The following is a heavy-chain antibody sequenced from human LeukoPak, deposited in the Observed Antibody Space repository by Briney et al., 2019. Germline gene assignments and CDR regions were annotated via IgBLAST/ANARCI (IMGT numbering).Heavy chain of an antibody. D-gene: IGHD3-10*01. CDR3: AKVITMVRGVIPRTDAYYYYGMDV. CDR1: GSTFSSYG. J-gene: IGHJ6*02. V-gene: IGHV3-30*18. Sequence: QPGRSLRLSCAAYGSTFSSYGMHWVSQAPGKGLEWVAVISYDGSNKYYADSVKGRFTISRDNSKNTLYLQMNTLRAEDTAVYYCAKVITMVRGVIPRTDAYYYYGMDVWGQGTTVTVSS. CDR2: ISYDGSNK.